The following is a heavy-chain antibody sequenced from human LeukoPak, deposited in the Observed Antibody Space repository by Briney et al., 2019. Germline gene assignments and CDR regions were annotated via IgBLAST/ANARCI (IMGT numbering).Heavy chain of an antibody. Sequence: ASVRVSCKASGYTFTSYSMHWVRRAPGQGLEWMGWINPNSGGTNYAQKFQGRVTMTRDTSISTAYMELSRLRSDDTAVYYCARRDDSSGYYSLFDYWGQGTLVTVSS. CDR3: ARRDDSSGYYSLFDY. CDR1: GYTFTSYS. V-gene: IGHV1-2*02. CDR2: INPNSGGT. D-gene: IGHD3-22*01. J-gene: IGHJ4*02.